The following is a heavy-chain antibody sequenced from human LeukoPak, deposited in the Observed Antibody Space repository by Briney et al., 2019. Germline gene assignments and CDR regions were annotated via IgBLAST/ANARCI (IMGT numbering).Heavy chain of an antibody. CDR3: VKAGRFSPTRSDY. Sequence: ASVKVSCKASGYRFIPHYLHWVRQAPGQGLEWMGWINPNNGGTNYAQKFQGRVTMTRDTSISTANMQRSSLRSDGTAVYYCVKAGRFSPTRSDYWGQGTLVTVSS. CDR1: GYRFIPHY. D-gene: IGHD3-10*01. J-gene: IGHJ4*02. CDR2: INPNNGGT. V-gene: IGHV1-2*02.